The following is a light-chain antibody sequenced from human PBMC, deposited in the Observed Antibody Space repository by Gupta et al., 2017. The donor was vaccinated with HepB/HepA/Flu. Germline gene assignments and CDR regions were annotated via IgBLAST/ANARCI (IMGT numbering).Light chain of an antibody. CDR3: AAWDDSLNGWV. CDR2: YED. J-gene: IGLJ3*02. V-gene: IGLV1-36*01. CDR1: SSNIGNNA. Sequence: QSVLTQPPSVSEAPGRGVTISCSGSSSNIGNNAVNWYQQLPGTANKLRSYYEDLLPSGVSDRFAGSKAGTSAFLLLSGLQSEDEADYYCAAWDDSLNGWVFGGGPKLTVL.